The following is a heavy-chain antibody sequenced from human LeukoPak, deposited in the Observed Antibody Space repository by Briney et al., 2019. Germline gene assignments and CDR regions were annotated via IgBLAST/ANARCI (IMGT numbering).Heavy chain of an antibody. CDR2: IKQDGSEK. CDR3: ARGGFGYVYFDY. J-gene: IGHJ4*02. V-gene: IGHV3-7*01. D-gene: IGHD3-16*01. Sequence: GGSLTLSCAASGFTFSPYWLSWVRQAPGKGLEGVAHIKQDGSEKYYVDSVKGRFTISRDNAKNSLYLQMNSLRAEDTAVYYCARGGFGYVYFDYWGQGTLVTVSS. CDR1: GFTFSPYW.